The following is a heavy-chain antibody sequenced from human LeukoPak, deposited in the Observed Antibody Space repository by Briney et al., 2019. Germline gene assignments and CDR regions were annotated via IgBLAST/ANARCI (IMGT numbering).Heavy chain of an antibody. D-gene: IGHD3-3*01. Sequence: PGGSLRLSCAASGFTYSDFHMSWIRQAPGKGLEWVSYISSSGTTIYYADSVKGRFTISRDNAKDSLYLQMNSLRAEDTAVYYCARDLTIFDAFDIWGQGTMVTVSS. V-gene: IGHV3-11*04. CDR1: GFTYSDFH. J-gene: IGHJ3*02. CDR3: ARDLTIFDAFDI. CDR2: ISSSGTTI.